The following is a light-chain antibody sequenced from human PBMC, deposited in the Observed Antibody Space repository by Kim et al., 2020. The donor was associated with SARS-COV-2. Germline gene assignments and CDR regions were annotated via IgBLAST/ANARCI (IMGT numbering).Light chain of an antibody. CDR2: AAS. Sequence: ASVGDRVTITCRASQDISNYLAWVQLKPGKAPNLLIYAASALQPGVPSRFSGSGSGTDFTLTVTSLQPEDVATYYCQKCDSAPWTFGQGTKVDIK. V-gene: IGKV1-27*01. J-gene: IGKJ1*01. CDR3: QKCDSAPWT. CDR1: QDISNY.